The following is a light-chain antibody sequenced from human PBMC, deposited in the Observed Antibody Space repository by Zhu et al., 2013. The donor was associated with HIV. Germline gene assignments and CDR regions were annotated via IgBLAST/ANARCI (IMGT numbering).Light chain of an antibody. V-gene: IGLV1-40*01. Sequence: QSVLTQPPSVSGAPGQRVTISCTGSSSNIGTTYDVHWYQQLPGSAPKLLIYANTNRPSGVPXRFSGSKSGTSASLAITGLQAEDEADYYCQSYDSSLSGPYVIFGGGTKLTVL. CDR1: SSNIGTTYD. J-gene: IGLJ2*01. CDR3: QSYDSSLSGPYVI. CDR2: ANT.